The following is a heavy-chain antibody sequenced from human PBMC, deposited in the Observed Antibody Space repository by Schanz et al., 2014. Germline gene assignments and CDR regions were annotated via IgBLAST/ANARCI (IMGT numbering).Heavy chain of an antibody. Sequence: EVQLVESGGGVVRPGGSLRLSCAASGFGFDDYAMSWVRQAPGKGLEWVSALTGSGTTTYYADSVKGRFTISRDNSKNTLDLQMNSQRAEDTAIYYCAKDLAAVGVFDYWGQGSLVTVSP. J-gene: IGHJ4*02. D-gene: IGHD6-13*01. CDR1: GFGFDDYA. CDR2: LTGSGTTT. CDR3: AKDLAAVGVFDY. V-gene: IGHV3-23*04.